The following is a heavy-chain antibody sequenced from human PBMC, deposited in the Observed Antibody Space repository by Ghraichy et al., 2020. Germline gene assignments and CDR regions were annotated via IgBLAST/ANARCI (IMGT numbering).Heavy chain of an antibody. CDR3: AREKGSSGKAGWFDP. Sequence: LSLTCAGSGFTFTSYTMHWVRQAPGKGLEWVAAISPDGTIISYADSVKGRFTISKDNSKDTMYLQMNSLRSDDTAVYYCAREKGSSGKAGWFDPWGQGTLVTVSS. CDR1: GFTFTSYT. J-gene: IGHJ5*02. D-gene: IGHD1-26*01. CDR2: ISPDGTII. V-gene: IGHV3-30*04.